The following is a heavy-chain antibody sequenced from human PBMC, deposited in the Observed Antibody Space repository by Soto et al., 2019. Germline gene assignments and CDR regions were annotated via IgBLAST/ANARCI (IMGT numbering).Heavy chain of an antibody. Sequence: GGSLRLSCAASGFTFDDYAMHWVRQAPGKGLEWVSGISWNSGSIGYADSVKGRFTISRDNAKNSLYLQMNSLRAEDTALYYCATQYGYYYDSSGYYVYWRQGTLVTVSS. CDR1: GFTFDDYA. V-gene: IGHV3-9*01. CDR2: ISWNSGSI. D-gene: IGHD3-22*01. CDR3: ATQYGYYYDSSGYYVY. J-gene: IGHJ4*02.